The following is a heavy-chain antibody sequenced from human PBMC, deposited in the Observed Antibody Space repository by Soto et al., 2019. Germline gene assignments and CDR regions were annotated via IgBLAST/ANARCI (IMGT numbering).Heavy chain of an antibody. CDR2: IIPIFGTA. D-gene: IGHD6-13*01. CDR3: ARVEVVAAAGTYYYGMDV. V-gene: IGHV1-69*13. Sequence: GASVKVSCKASGGTFGSYAISWVRQAPGQGLEWMGGIIPIFGTANYAQKFQGRVTITADESTSTAYMELSSLRSEDTAVYYCARVEVVAAAGTYYYGMDVWGQGTTVTVSS. CDR1: GGTFGSYA. J-gene: IGHJ6*02.